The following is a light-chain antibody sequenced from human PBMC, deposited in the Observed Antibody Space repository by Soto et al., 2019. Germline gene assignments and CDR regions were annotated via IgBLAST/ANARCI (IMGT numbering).Light chain of an antibody. V-gene: IGLV4-69*01. CDR2: LNSDGSH. CDR1: SGHSSYA. Sequence: QAVVTQSPSASASLGASVKLTCTLSSGHSSYAIAWHQQQPEKGPRYLMKLNSDGSHSKGDGIPDRFSGSSSGAERYLTISGLQYEDEADYYCQTWGTGIQVFGGGTKLTVL. CDR3: QTWGTGIQV. J-gene: IGLJ2*01.